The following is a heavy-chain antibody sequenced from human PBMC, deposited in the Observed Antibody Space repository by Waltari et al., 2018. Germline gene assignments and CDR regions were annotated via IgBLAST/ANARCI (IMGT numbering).Heavy chain of an antibody. CDR2: IYPGDSDT. V-gene: IGHV5-51*03. CDR3: ARRILTGYYRGYFDY. J-gene: IGHJ4*02. D-gene: IGHD3-9*01. Sequence: EVQLVQPGAEVKKPGESLKISCKGSGYSFTSYWIGWVRRVPGKGLAWMGIIYPGDSDTRYSPSFQGQVTISADKSISTAYLQWSSLKASDTAMYYCARRILTGYYRGYFDYWGQGTLVTVSS. CDR1: GYSFTSYW.